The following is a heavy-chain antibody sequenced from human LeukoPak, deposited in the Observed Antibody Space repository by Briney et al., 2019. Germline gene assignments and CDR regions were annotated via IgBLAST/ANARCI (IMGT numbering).Heavy chain of an antibody. J-gene: IGHJ4*02. CDR3: ARAGWTFGGVIVYCFDY. CDR1: GGTFSSYA. CDR2: IIPIFGTA. V-gene: IGHV1-69*13. Sequence: ASVKVSCKASGGTFSSYAISWVRQAPGQGLEWMGGIIPIFGTANYAQKFQGRVTITADESTSTAYMELSSLRSEDTAVYYCARAGWTFGGVIVYCFDYWGQGTLVTVSS. D-gene: IGHD3-16*02.